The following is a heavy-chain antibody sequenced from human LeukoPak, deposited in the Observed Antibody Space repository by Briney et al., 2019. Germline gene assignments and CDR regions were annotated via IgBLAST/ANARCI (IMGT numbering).Heavy chain of an antibody. CDR1: RYTFTSYD. D-gene: IGHD3-10*01. CDR2: MNPNSGNT. CDR3: ARGGGSGSKIDY. V-gene: IGHV1-8*01. Sequence: ASVKVSCKASRYTFTSYDINWVRQATGQGLEWMGWMNPNSGNTGYAQKLQGRVTMTTDTSTSTAYMELRSLRSDDTAVYYCARGGGSGSKIDYWGQGTLVTVSS. J-gene: IGHJ4*02.